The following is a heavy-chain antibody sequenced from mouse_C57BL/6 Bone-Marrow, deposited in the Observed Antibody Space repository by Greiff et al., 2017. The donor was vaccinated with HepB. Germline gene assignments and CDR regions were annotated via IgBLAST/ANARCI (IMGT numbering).Heavy chain of an antibody. J-gene: IGHJ4*01. V-gene: IGHV6-3*01. CDR2: IRLKSDNYAT. Sequence: DVQLVESGGGLVQPGGSMKLSCVASGFTFSNYWMNWVRQSPEKGLEWVAQIRLKSDNYATHYPESVKGRFTISRDDSKSSVYLQMNNLRAEDTGIYYCTGPDLLCYYYAMDYWGQGTSVTVSS. CDR3: TGPDLLCYYYAMDY. D-gene: IGHD2-1*01. CDR1: GFTFSNYW.